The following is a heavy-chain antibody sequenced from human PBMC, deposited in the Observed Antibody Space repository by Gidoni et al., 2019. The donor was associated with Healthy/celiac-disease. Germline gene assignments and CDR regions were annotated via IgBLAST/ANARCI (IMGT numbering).Heavy chain of an antibody. D-gene: IGHD3-10*01. CDR3: ARGRFQWMVRGVISRGYYMDV. V-gene: IGHV4-34*01. J-gene: IGHJ6*03. CDR2: INHGGST. CDR1: GGSFSGYY. Sequence: QVQLQQWGAGLLKPSETLSLTCAVYGGSFSGYYWSWIRQPPGKGLEWIGEINHGGSTNYNPSLKSRVTISVDTSKNQFSLKLSSVTAADTAVYYCARGRFQWMVRGVISRGYYMDVWGKGTTVTVSS.